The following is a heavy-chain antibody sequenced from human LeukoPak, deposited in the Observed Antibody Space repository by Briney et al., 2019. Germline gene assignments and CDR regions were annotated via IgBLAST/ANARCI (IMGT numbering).Heavy chain of an antibody. CDR2: IYPGDSDT. CDR3: ARSRSPGSSGYYDY. CDR1: GYSFTSYW. J-gene: IGHJ4*02. D-gene: IGHD6-19*01. V-gene: IGHV5-51*01. Sequence: GESLKISCKGSGYSFTSYWIGWMLQLPGKGLGWMGIIYPGDSDTRYSPSFQGQVTISADKSISTAYLQWSSLKASDTAMYYCARSRSPGSSGYYDYWGQGTLVTVSS.